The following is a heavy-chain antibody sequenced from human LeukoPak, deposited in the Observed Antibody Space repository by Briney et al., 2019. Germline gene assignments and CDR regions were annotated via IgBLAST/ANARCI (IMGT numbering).Heavy chain of an antibody. Sequence: SETLSLTCTVSGGSISSSSYYWGWIRQPPGKGLEWIVSIYYSGSTYYNPSLKSRVTISVDTSKNQFSLKLSSVTAADTAVYYCARHEVVVVPAASFDYWGQGTLVTVSS. CDR3: ARHEVVVVPAASFDY. CDR1: GGSISSSSYY. CDR2: IYYSGST. V-gene: IGHV4-39*01. D-gene: IGHD2-2*01. J-gene: IGHJ4*02.